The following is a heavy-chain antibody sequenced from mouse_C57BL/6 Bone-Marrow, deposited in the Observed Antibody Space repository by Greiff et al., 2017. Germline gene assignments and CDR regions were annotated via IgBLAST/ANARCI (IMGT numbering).Heavy chain of an antibody. V-gene: IGHV1-55*01. CDR2: IYPGSGST. D-gene: IGHD1-1*01. Sequence: QVQLQQPGAELVKPGASVKMSCKASGYTFTSYWITWVKQRPGQGLEWIGDIYPGSGSTNYNEKFKSKATLTGDTSSRTAYMQLSSLTSEDSAVYYCARFLTVVVDYGGRGTALTVTA. CDR1: GYTFTSYW. J-gene: IGHJ2*01. CDR3: ARFLTVVVDY.